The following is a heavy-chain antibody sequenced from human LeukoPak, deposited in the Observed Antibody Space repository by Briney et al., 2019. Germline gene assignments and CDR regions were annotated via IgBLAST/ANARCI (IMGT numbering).Heavy chain of an antibody. CDR1: GGSISSSSYY. CDR3: ARMEQLPGGFDY. CDR2: IYYSGST. Sequence: SETLSLTRTVSGGSISSSSYYWGWIRQPPGKGREWIGSIYYSGSTYYNPSLKSRVTISVDTSKKQFSLKLSSVTAADTAVYYCARMEQLPGGFDYWGQGTLVTVSS. V-gene: IGHV4-39*01. J-gene: IGHJ4*02. D-gene: IGHD6-6*01.